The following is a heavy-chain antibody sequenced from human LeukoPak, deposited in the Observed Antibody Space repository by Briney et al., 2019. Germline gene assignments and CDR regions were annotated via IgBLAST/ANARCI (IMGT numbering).Heavy chain of an antibody. V-gene: IGHV4-59*01. CDR2: IYYSGST. CDR1: GGSISSYY. D-gene: IGHD2-2*01. J-gene: IGHJ4*02. Sequence: SETLSLTCAVSGGSISSYYWSWIRQPPGKGLEWIGYIYYSGSTNYNPSLKSRVTISVDTSKNQFSLKLSSVTAADTAVYYCARDAYCSSTSCPYYFDYWGQGTLVTVSS. CDR3: ARDAYCSSTSCPYYFDY.